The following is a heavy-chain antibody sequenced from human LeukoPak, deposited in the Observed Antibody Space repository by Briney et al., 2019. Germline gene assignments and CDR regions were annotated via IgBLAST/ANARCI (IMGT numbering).Heavy chain of an antibody. Sequence: SETLSLTCTVSGGSISSGGYYWSWVRQHPGKGLEWIGYIYYSGSTFHNPSLKSRVTISVDTSKNQFSLKLNSVTAADTAVYYCAADLQAFAFDIWGQGTMVTVS. J-gene: IGHJ3*02. D-gene: IGHD3-3*02. CDR3: AADLQAFAFDI. CDR1: GGSISSGGYY. V-gene: IGHV4-31*03. CDR2: IYYSGST.